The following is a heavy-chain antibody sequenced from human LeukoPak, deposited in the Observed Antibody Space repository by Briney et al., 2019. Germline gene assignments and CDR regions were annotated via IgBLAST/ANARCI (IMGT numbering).Heavy chain of an antibody. CDR3: ARHRYYDSSGYYFSGFDY. CDR1: GGSFSGYY. J-gene: IGHJ4*02. CDR2: INHSGST. D-gene: IGHD3-22*01. Sequence: PSETLSLTCAVYGGSFSGYYWSWIRQPPGKGLEWIGEINHSGSTNYNPSLKSRVTISVDTSKNQFSLKLSSVTAADTAVYYCARHRYYDSSGYYFSGFDYWGQGTLVTVSS. V-gene: IGHV4-34*01.